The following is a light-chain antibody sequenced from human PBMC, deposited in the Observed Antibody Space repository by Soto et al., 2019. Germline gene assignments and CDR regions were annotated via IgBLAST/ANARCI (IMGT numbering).Light chain of an antibody. V-gene: IGKV1-12*01. CDR3: HQASSFPYT. CDR1: QDIQKW. Sequence: DIQMTQSPSFVSASVGDTINITCRASQDIQKWLAWYQQKPGKAPKVLIYAASNLESGVSSRFSGSGSGTEFSLTISSLQTEDFATYFCHQASSFPYTFGPGTKVD. J-gene: IGKJ3*01. CDR2: AAS.